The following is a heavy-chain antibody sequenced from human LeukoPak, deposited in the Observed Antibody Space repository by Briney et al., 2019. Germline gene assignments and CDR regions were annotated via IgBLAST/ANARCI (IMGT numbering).Heavy chain of an antibody. Sequence: GGSLRLSCAASGFTFSSYAMSWVRQAPGKGLEWVSGISGSGGSTYYADSVKGRFTIFRDSSKNTLYLQMNSLRAEDTAVYYCAREDSGYRVDYWGQGTLVTVSS. J-gene: IGHJ4*02. CDR1: GFTFSSYA. CDR2: ISGSGGST. V-gene: IGHV3-23*01. CDR3: AREDSGYRVDY. D-gene: IGHD5-18*01.